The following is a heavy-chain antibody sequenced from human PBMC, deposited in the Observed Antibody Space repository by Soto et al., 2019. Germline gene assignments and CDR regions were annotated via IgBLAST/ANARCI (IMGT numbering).Heavy chain of an antibody. CDR3: ASAGGYFDY. Sequence: EVQLVESGGGLVQPGGSLRLSCAASGFTFSRYSMNWVRHSPGKGLELVSYISSSSRTIFYADSVKGRFTISRDNAKNSLYLQMHSLRDEATAVYYCASAGGYFDYWGQGTLVTVSS. V-gene: IGHV3-48*02. CDR1: GFTFSRYS. CDR2: ISSSSRTI. D-gene: IGHD3-10*01. J-gene: IGHJ4*02.